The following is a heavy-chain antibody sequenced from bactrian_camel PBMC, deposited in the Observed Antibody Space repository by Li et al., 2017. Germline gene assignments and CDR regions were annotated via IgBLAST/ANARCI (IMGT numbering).Heavy chain of an antibody. V-gene: IGHV3S40*01. CDR3: ATSGLISGLIRIVT. CDR2: INSGGGST. CDR1: GITFSAYA. J-gene: IGHJ4*01. D-gene: IGHD2*01. Sequence: VQLVESGGGSLTLSCAASGITFSAYAMSWVRQAPGKGLEWVSDINSGGGSTYYADSVKGRFTISRDNAKNTLYLQMNSLKSEDTALYYCATSGLISGLIRIVTGARGPRSPSP.